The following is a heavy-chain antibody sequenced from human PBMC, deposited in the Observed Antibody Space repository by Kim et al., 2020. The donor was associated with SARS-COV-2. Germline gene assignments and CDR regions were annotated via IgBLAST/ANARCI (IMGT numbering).Heavy chain of an antibody. V-gene: IGHV4-34*01. J-gene: IGHJ4*01. CDR3: AGERGGVRFLEWLSLHYF. D-gene: IGHD3-3*01. CDR2: INHSGST. CDR1: GGSFSGYY. Sequence: SETLSLTCAVYGGSFSGYYWSWIRQPPGKGLEWIGEINHSGSTNYNPSLKSRVTISVDTSKNQFSLKLSSVTAADTAVYYCAGERGGVRFLEWLSLHYF.